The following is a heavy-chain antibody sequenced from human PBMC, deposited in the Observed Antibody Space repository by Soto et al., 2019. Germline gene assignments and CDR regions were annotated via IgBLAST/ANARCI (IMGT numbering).Heavy chain of an antibody. CDR2: IYTSGST. J-gene: IGHJ3*02. V-gene: IGHV4-4*07. D-gene: IGHD4-17*01. CDR3: ARVSVNGKYGAFDI. CDR1: GGSISSYY. Sequence: SETLSLTCTVSGGSISSYYWSWIRQPAGKGPEWIGRIYTSGSTNYNPSLKSRVTMSVDTSKNQFSLKLSSVTAADTAVYYCARVSVNGKYGAFDIWGQGTMVTVSS.